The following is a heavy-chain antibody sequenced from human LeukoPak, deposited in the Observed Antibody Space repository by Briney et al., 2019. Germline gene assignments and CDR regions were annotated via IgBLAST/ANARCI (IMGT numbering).Heavy chain of an antibody. CDR1: GFTFSSYA. CDR2: ISGSGGST. CDR3: AKAYSPHYYYYGMDV. D-gene: IGHD2-15*01. V-gene: IGHV3-23*01. Sequence: GGSLRLSCAASGFTFSSYAMSWVRQAPGKGLEWVSAISGSGGSTYYADSVKGRFTISRDDSKNTLYLQMSSLRAEDTAVYYCAKAYSPHYYYYGMDVWGQGTTVTVSS. J-gene: IGHJ6*02.